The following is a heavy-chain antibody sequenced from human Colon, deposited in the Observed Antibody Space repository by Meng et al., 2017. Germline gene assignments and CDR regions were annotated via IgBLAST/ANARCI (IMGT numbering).Heavy chain of an antibody. Sequence: LGGGVSLAHSGGAVRLFCAASCVIFCSYCVTRARGAASEGLGLVNTIGGRGNDAFYADAVESLFTITRDNSKNMVYMQTNSQGADDTALYYCARGGDFSFFDVWGRGTLVTVSS. CDR1: CVIFCSYC. D-gene: IGHD3-16*02. CDR2: IGGRGNDA. J-gene: IGHJ2*01. V-gene: IGHV3-23*01. CDR3: ARGGDFSFFDV.